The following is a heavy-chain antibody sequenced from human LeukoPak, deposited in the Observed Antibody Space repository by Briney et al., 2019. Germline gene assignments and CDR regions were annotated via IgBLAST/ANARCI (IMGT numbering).Heavy chain of an antibody. D-gene: IGHD2-2*02. V-gene: IGHV1-2*02. J-gene: IGHJ4*02. CDR2: INPNSGGT. Sequence: GASVKVSCKASGYTFTGYYMHWVRQAPRQGLEWMGWINPNSGGTNYAQRFQGRVTMTRDTSISTAYMELSRLRSDDTAAYYCARVPATAIPQDYYFDYWGQGTLVTVSS. CDR1: GYTFTGYY. CDR3: ARVPATAIPQDYYFDY.